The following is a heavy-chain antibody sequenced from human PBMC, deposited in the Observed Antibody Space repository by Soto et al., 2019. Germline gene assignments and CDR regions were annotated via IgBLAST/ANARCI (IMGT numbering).Heavy chain of an antibody. CDR2: ITSDGSSP. D-gene: IGHD6-13*01. J-gene: IGHJ1*01. V-gene: IGHV3-74*01. Sequence: GGSLRLSCAASGFTFRSHWMHWVRQAPGKGLVWVVCITSDGSSPTYEDSVKGRFTILRDDAKNTVFLEMNSLRAEDTGMYYCARGTTAAAGSDYWGQGTLVTVSS. CDR3: ARGTTAAAGSDY. CDR1: GFTFRSHW.